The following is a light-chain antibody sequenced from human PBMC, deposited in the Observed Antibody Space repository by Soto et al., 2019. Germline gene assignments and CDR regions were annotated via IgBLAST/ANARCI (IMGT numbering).Light chain of an antibody. V-gene: IGKV1-5*03. J-gene: IGKJ2*02. CDR1: QSISSW. CDR2: KAS. Sequence: DIQMTQSPSTLSASVGDRVTITCRASQSISSWLAWYQQKPGKAPKLLIYKASSLESGVPSRFSGSGSGTEFTLTISSLQADDFATYYCQPYNNARCTFGQGTKLEIK. CDR3: QPYNNARCT.